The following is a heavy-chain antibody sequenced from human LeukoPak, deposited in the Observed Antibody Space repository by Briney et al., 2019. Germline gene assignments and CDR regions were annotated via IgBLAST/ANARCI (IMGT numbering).Heavy chain of an antibody. CDR1: GFSFSSYS. J-gene: IGHJ4*02. Sequence: GGSLRLSCAASGFSFSSYSMNWVRQAPGKGLEWVSSITSSSSSIYSADSVKGRLTISRDNAKNSLYLEMNSLRDEDTAVYYCARDLAWGAYWGQGTLVTVSS. CDR2: ITSSSSSI. CDR3: ARDLAWGAY. V-gene: IGHV3-21*01. D-gene: IGHD4/OR15-4a*01.